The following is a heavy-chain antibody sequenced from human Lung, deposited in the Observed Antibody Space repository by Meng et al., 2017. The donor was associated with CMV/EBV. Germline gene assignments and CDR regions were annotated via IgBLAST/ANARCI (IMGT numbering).Heavy chain of an antibody. Sequence: GQLQELGPELGKPSGNLSLTVGVSGGPMSSTNWWRWVRHPPGKGLEWIGEIYHSGSTNYNPSLKSRVSISVDKSKNQFSLKLSSVTAADTAVYYCARADKVRFDYWGQGTLVTVSS. J-gene: IGHJ4*02. CDR3: ARADKVRFDY. CDR2: IYHSGST. V-gene: IGHV4-4*02. CDR1: GGPMSSTNW.